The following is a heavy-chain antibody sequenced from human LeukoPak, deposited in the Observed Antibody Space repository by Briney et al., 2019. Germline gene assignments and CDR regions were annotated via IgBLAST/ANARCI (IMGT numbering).Heavy chain of an antibody. D-gene: IGHD2-2*01. CDR2: ISDSAGAT. V-gene: IGHV3-23*01. Sequence: GGSLRLSCAASGFTFSNCAMTWVRQALGKGLEWVSSISDSAGATYYADSVRGRFTISRDNSGSTLYLQMNSLRADDTAVYYCAKGGSTAWTAVDYWGQGTLVTVSS. CDR1: GFTFSNCA. CDR3: AKGGSTAWTAVDY. J-gene: IGHJ4*02.